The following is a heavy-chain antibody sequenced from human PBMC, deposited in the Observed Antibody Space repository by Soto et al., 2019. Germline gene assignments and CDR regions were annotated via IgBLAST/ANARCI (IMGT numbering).Heavy chain of an antibody. D-gene: IGHD6-25*01. CDR3: ARVFSSGSGWMYYFDF. Sequence: QVQLRESGPGLVEASGTLSLTCEVSTGSISSGNWWSWVRQPPGKGLEWIGEIYYTGATNYNPSLKIRITMTIDKSKDHFSLSLRSATAADTAVYYCARVFSSGSGWMYYFDFWGQGTLVSVSS. CDR2: IYYTGAT. J-gene: IGHJ4*02. V-gene: IGHV4-4*02. CDR1: TGSISSGNW.